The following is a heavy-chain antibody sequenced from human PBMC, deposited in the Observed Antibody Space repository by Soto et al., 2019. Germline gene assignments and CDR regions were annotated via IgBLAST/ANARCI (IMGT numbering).Heavy chain of an antibody. J-gene: IGHJ6*02. CDR3: ARIVATIGEYYYYGMDV. V-gene: IGHV2-5*02. D-gene: IGHD5-12*01. Sequence: SGPTLVNPTQTLTLTCTFSGFSLSTSGVGVGWIRQPPGKALEWLALIYWDDDKRYSPSLKSRLTITKDTSKNQVVLTMTNMDPVDTATYYCARIVATIGEYYYYGMDVWGQGTTVTVSS. CDR1: GFSLSTSGVG. CDR2: IYWDDDK.